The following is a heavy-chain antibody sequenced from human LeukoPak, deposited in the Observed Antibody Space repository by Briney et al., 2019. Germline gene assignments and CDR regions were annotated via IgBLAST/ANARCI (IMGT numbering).Heavy chain of an antibody. CDR2: MNPNSCNT. J-gene: IGHJ2*01. D-gene: IGHD2-8*02. V-gene: IGHV1-8*01. Sequence: SVKLSCKASGYTFTSYDINWVRQATGQGLEWMGWMNPNSCNTGDAQKLQGRVTMTTDTSTSRAYLEMRSLRSDDTAMYYCSREGEGEDGTGHHNWYFDLWGRGTLVTVSS. CDR3: SREGEGEDGTGHHNWYFDL. CDR1: GYTFTSYD.